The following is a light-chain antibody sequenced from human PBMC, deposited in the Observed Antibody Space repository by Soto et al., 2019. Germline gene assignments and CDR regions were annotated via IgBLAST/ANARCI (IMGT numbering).Light chain of an antibody. CDR3: QQYYNWPLT. J-gene: IGKJ4*01. CDR2: GTS. V-gene: IGKV3-15*01. CDR1: KRFSSN. Sequence: ELVVTQSPATLAVSPGERATRSAMASKRFSSNVAWYQQKPCQAPRLLIYGTSTRIIAIPPRFSGSGSATEFPLTMRRMQAEDFAVYYCQQYYNWPLTCGGRTKV.